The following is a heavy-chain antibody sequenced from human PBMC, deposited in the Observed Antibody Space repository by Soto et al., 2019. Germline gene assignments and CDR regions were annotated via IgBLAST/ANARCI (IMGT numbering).Heavy chain of an antibody. CDR2: ISAYNGNT. D-gene: IGHD3-3*01. V-gene: IGHV1-18*01. CDR1: GSPFTSYG. J-gene: IGHJ6*02. CDR3: ARPNSEYDFWSGYYVSYYYYGMDV. Sequence: GASVKVSCKASGSPFTSYGISWVRQAPGQGLEWMGWISAYNGNTNYAQKLQGRVTMTTDTSTSTAYMELRSLRSDDTAVYYCARPNSEYDFWSGYYVSYYYYGMDVWGQGTTVTVSS.